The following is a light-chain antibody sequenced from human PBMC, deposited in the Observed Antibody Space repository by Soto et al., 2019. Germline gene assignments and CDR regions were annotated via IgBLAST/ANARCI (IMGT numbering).Light chain of an antibody. J-gene: IGLJ1*01. Sequence: QSVLTQPASVPGSPGQSITISCTGTSSDVGGYNYVSWYQQHPGKAPKLMIYDVSNRPSGVSNRFSGAKSGDTASLTISGLQAQDEADYYCSSYTSSSTHNYVFGTGTKLTVL. CDR1: SSDVGGYNY. CDR3: SSYTSSSTHNYV. CDR2: DVS. V-gene: IGLV2-14*01.